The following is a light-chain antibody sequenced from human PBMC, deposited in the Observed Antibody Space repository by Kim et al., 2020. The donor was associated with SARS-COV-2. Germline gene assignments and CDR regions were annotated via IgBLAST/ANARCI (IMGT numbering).Light chain of an antibody. CDR3: QQYGSSPYS. J-gene: IGKJ2*03. V-gene: IGKV3-20*01. Sequence: LSPGERATLAGRASQSVSRSYLGWYQQRLGQAPRLLIDDAASRATGIPDRFGGNGSGTDFTLTISRLEPEDFAVYYCQQYGSSPYSFGQGTKLEI. CDR1: QSVSRSY. CDR2: DAA.